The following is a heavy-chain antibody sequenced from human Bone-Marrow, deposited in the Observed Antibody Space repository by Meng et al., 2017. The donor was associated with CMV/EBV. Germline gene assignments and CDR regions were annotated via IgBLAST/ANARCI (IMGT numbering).Heavy chain of an antibody. J-gene: IGHJ6*04. Sequence: GESLKISCAASGFTFSSYSMNWVRQAPGKGLEWVSYISSSSSTIYYADSVKGRFTISRDNAKNSLYLQMNSLRAEDTAVYYCAKVSYYYGMDVWGKGTTVTVSS. V-gene: IGHV3-48*04. CDR1: GFTFSSYS. CDR3: AKVSYYYGMDV. CDR2: ISSSSSTI.